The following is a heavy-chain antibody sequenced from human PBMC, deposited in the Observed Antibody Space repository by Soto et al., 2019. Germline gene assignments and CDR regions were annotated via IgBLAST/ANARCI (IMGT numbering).Heavy chain of an antibody. J-gene: IGHJ4*02. V-gene: IGHV1-24*01. Sequence: ASVKVSCKVSGYTLTELSMHWVRQAPGKGLEWMGGFDPEDGETIYAQKFQGRVTMTEDTSTDTAYMELSSLRSEDTAVYYCATADPLATNLDYWGQGTLVTVSS. CDR2: FDPEDGET. CDR3: ATADPLATNLDY. CDR1: GYTLTELS. D-gene: IGHD5-12*01.